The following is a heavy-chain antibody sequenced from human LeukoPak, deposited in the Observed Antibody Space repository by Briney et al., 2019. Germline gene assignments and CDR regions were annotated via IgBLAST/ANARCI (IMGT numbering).Heavy chain of an antibody. J-gene: IGHJ4*02. CDR3: ARDKIVGASKFDY. D-gene: IGHD1-26*01. CDR2: IKQDESEK. Sequence: GSLRLSCAVSGFTFSNYWMSWVRQAPGKGLEWVAHIKQDESEKYYVDSVKGRFTISRDNAKNSLYLQMNSLRAEDTAIYYCARDKIVGASKFDYWGQGTLVTVSS. CDR1: GFTFSNYW. V-gene: IGHV3-7*01.